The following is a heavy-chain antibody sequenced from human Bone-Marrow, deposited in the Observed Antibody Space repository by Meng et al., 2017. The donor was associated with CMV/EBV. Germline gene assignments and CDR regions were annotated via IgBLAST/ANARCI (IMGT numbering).Heavy chain of an antibody. D-gene: IGHD3-10*01. CDR3: ARRGSIDY. J-gene: IGHJ4*02. Sequence: SLKISCAASGFTFDDYATHWVRQAPGKGLEWVSGISWNSGSIGYADSVKGRFTISRDNAKNSLYLQMNSLRAEDTAVYYCARRGSIDYWGQGTLVTVSS. V-gene: IGHV3-9*01. CDR1: GFTFDDYA. CDR2: ISWNSGSI.